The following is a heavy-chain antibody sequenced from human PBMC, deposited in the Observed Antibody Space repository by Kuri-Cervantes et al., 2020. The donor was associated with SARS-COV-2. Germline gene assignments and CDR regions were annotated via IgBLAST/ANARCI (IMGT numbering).Heavy chain of an antibody. CDR2: ISYDGSNK. CDR1: GFTFSSYA. D-gene: IGHD3-10*01. Sequence: GGSLRLSCAASGFTFSSYAMHWVRQAPGKGLEWVAVISYDGSNKYYADSVKGRFTISRDNAKNTLYLQMNSLRAEDTAVYYCAREFVPGDFDLLGRGTLVTVSS. J-gene: IGHJ2*01. V-gene: IGHV3-30-3*01. CDR3: AREFVPGDFDL.